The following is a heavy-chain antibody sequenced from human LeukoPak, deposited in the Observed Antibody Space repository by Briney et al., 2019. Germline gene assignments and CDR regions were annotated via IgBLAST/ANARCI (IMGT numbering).Heavy chain of an antibody. D-gene: IGHD3-22*01. CDR1: GFTFSDNY. CDR3: ARDWRDSSGKFPNDAFDI. Sequence: GGSLRLSCAASGFTFSDNYMSWIRQAPGKGLEWVSYISSSGSIYYADSVKGRFTISRDNTKNSLYLQMNSLRAEDTAVYYCARDWRDSSGKFPNDAFDIWGQGTMVTVSS. V-gene: IGHV3-11*04. J-gene: IGHJ3*02. CDR2: ISSSGSI.